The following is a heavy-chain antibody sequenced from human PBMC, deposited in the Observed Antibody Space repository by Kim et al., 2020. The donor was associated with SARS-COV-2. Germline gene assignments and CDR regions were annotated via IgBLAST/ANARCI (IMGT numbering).Heavy chain of an antibody. Sequence: SETLSLTCTVSGVSIGTFYWSWIRQSPGQGLEWIASIYYYGSPHYNPSLKSRVTISVDTSNNQFSLILTSVTAADTALYYCARAPWRAGFPYYFDDWGQGRGVPVSS. CDR1: GVSIGTFY. CDR2: IYYYGSP. V-gene: IGHV4-59*01. D-gene: IGHD6-19*01. J-gene: IGHJ4*02. CDR3: ARAPWRAGFPYYFDD.